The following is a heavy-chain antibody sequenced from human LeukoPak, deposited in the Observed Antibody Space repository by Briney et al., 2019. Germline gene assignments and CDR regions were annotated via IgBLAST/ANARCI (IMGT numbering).Heavy chain of an antibody. CDR1: GYTFTSYA. D-gene: IGHD6-19*01. Sequence: ASVKVSCKASGYTFTSYAMNWVRQAPGQGLEWMGWINTNTGNPTYAQGFTGRFVFSLDTSVSTAYLQISSLEAEDTAVYYCARNYKQWLGWYYFDFWGQGTLVTVSS. V-gene: IGHV7-4-1*02. J-gene: IGHJ4*02. CDR2: INTNTGNP. CDR3: ARNYKQWLGWYYFDF.